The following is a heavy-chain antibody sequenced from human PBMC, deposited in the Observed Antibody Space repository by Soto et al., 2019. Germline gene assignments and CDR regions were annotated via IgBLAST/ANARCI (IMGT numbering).Heavy chain of an antibody. CDR3: ASDSSGYYNWFDP. Sequence: GGSLRLSCAASGFTFSSYWMIWVRHAPGKGLDWVANIKQEGSEKYYVDSVKGRFTISSYNAKNSLYLQMNSLRAEDTAVYYCASDSSGYYNWFDPWGQGTLVTVSS. CDR1: GFTFSSYW. V-gene: IGHV3-7*03. D-gene: IGHD3-22*01. CDR2: IKQEGSEK. J-gene: IGHJ5*02.